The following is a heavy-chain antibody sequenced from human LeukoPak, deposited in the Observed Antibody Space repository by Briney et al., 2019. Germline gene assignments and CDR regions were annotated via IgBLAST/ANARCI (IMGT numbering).Heavy chain of an antibody. Sequence: ASVKVSCKGSGYTFTSYYMHWVRQAPGQGLEWMGIINPSGGSTSYAQKLQGRVAMTRDMSTSTVYMELSSLRSEDTAVYYCARDGGGNQNFDYWGQGTLVTVSS. J-gene: IGHJ4*02. CDR3: ARDGGGNQNFDY. V-gene: IGHV1-46*01. D-gene: IGHD4-23*01. CDR2: INPSGGST. CDR1: GYTFTSYY.